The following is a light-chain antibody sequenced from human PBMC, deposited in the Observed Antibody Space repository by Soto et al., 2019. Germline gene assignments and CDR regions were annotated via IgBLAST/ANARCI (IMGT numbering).Light chain of an antibody. Sequence: QSVLTQPPSVSAAPGQKVTISCSGSSSNIGNDFVSWYQHLPGTAPKLLIYGNNKRPSEIPDRFSGSKSGTSATLGITGLQTGDEADYYCGTWDSSLSAVVFGGGTKVTVL. CDR1: SSNIGNDF. CDR3: GTWDSSLSAVV. V-gene: IGLV1-51*01. CDR2: GNN. J-gene: IGLJ2*01.